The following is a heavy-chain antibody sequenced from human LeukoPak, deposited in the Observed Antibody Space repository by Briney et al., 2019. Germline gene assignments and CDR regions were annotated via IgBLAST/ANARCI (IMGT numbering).Heavy chain of an antibody. Sequence: ASVKVSCKASGYTFTSYGISWVRQAPGQGLEWMGWISAYNGNTNYAQKLQGRVTMTTDTSTSTAYMELRSLRSDDTAVYYCARAQYPEYRYDYGDYVNAFDIWGQGTMVTVSS. J-gene: IGHJ3*02. CDR1: GYTFTSYG. CDR2: ISAYNGNT. D-gene: IGHD4-17*01. CDR3: ARAQYPEYRYDYGDYVNAFDI. V-gene: IGHV1-18*01.